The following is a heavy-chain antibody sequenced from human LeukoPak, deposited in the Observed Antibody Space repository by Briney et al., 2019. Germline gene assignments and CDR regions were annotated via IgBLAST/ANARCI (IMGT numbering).Heavy chain of an antibody. V-gene: IGHV3-11*01. CDR2: ISTSASTI. Sequence: PGGSLRLPCVASGFPFSNYYMSWIRQAPGKGLEWISYISTSASTIYYADSVKGRFTTSRDNAKNSLYLQMNSLRAEDTAVYYCARGYGDYEVTDYWGQGTLVTVSS. CDR1: GFPFSNYY. J-gene: IGHJ4*02. CDR3: ARGYGDYEVTDY. D-gene: IGHD4-17*01.